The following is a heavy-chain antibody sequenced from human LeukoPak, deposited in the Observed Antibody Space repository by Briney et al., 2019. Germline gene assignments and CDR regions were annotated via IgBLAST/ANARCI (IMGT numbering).Heavy chain of an antibody. CDR2: ISGSGGST. D-gene: IGHD5-12*01. CDR3: AKDLSWLYYYYGMDV. Sequence: GGSLRLSCAASGFTFSSYAMSWARQAPGKGLEWVSAISGSGGSTYYADSVKGRFTISRDNSKNTLYLQMNSLRAEDTAVYYCAKDLSWLYYYYGMDVWGQGTTVTVSS. J-gene: IGHJ6*02. V-gene: IGHV3-23*01. CDR1: GFTFSSYA.